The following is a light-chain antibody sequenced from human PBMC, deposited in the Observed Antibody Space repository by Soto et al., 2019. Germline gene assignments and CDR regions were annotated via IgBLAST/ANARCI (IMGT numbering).Light chain of an antibody. CDR3: SLYTSSSTLV. Sequence: QSALTQPASVSGSPGQSITISCTGTSSDVGGYNYVSWYQQHPGKAPKLMIYDVSNRPSGVSNRFSGSKSGNTASLTISGLQAEDDADYYCSLYTSSSTLVFGGGTKLTVL. CDR2: DVS. V-gene: IGLV2-14*01. CDR1: SSDVGGYNY. J-gene: IGLJ2*01.